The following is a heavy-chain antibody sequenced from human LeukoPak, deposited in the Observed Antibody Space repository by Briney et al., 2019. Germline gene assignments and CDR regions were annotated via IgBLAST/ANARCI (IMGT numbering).Heavy chain of an antibody. CDR1: GGSMRNYY. V-gene: IGHV4-59*01. D-gene: IGHD6-19*01. J-gene: IGHJ4*02. Sequence: PSETLSLTCTVSGGSMRNYYWSWIRQPPGKGLEWIGYIYYSGSTIYNPSLKSRVTISLDTSKNQFSLKLSSVTAADTAVYYCARVHSSGWYYFDYWGQGTLVTVSS. CDR3: ARVHSSGWYYFDY. CDR2: IYYSGST.